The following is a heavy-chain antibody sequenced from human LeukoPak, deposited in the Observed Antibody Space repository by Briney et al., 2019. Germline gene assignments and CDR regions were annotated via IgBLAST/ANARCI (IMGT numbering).Heavy chain of an antibody. V-gene: IGHV1-24*01. CDR1: GYTLTELS. D-gene: IGHD3-16*02. Sequence: ASVKVSCKVSGYTLTELSMHWVRQAPGEGLEWMGGFDPEDGETIYAQKFQGRVTMTEDTSTDTAYMELSSLRSEDTAVYYCATVVIARLGLSGDYFDYWGQGTLVTVSS. CDR2: FDPEDGET. J-gene: IGHJ4*02. CDR3: ATVVIARLGLSGDYFDY.